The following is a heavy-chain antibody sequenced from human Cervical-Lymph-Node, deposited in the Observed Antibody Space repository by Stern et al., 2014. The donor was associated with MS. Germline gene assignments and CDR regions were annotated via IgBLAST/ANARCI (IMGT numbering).Heavy chain of an antibody. CDR2: FSYSGSP. V-gene: IGHV4-39*02. D-gene: IGHD5-24*01. Sequence: QLQLQESGPGLVKPSETLSLTCTVSSGSISSSSFYWGWIRQSPGRGLEWIGGFSYSGSPYNNPSLKSGVPIPGNPSKNPFPLGLPSVTAADTAVYYCTRSGWETGMANNYWGQGTLVTVSP. CDR1: SGSISSSSFY. CDR3: TRSGWETGMANNY. J-gene: IGHJ4*02.